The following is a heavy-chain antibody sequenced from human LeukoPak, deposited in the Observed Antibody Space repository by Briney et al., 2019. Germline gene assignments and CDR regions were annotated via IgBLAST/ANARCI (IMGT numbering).Heavy chain of an antibody. Sequence: SETLSLTCAVYGGSFSGYYWSWIRQPPGKGLEWIGEINHSGSTNYNPSLKSRVTISVDTSKNQFSLKLSSVTAADTAVYYCAGAGDCSGGRCMDVWGQGTTVTVSS. CDR1: GGSFSGYY. J-gene: IGHJ6*02. D-gene: IGHD2-15*01. CDR2: INHSGST. V-gene: IGHV4-34*01. CDR3: AGAGDCSGGRCMDV.